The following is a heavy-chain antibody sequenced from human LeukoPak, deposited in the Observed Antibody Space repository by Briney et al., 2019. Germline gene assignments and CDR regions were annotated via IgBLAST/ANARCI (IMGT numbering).Heavy chain of an antibody. V-gene: IGHV3-23*01. CDR3: AKILAFGGVIAELGDY. D-gene: IGHD3-16*02. CDR1: GFTFSSYA. Sequence: GGSLRLSCAASGFTFSSYAMSWVRQAPGKGLEWVSAISGSGGSTYYADSVKGRFTISRDNSKNTLYLQMNSLRAEDTAVYYCAKILAFGGVIAELGDYWGQGTLVTVSS. J-gene: IGHJ4*02. CDR2: ISGSGGST.